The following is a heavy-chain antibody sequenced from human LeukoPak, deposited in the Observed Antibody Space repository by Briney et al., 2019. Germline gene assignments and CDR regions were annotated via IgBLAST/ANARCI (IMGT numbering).Heavy chain of an antibody. J-gene: IGHJ4*02. CDR3: TSNYCSGGSCYLY. D-gene: IGHD2-15*01. Sequence: PGGSLRLSCAASGFTFSGSALHWVRQASGKGLEWVGRIRSTANGYATAYAASVKGRFTISRDDSKNTAFLQMNSLKTEDTAVYYCTSNYCSGGSCYLYWGQGTLVTVSS. CDR2: IRSTANGYAT. CDR1: GFTFSGSA. V-gene: IGHV3-73*01.